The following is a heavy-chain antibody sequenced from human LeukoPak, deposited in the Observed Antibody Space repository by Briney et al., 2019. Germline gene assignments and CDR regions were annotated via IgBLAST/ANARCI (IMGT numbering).Heavy chain of an antibody. CDR2: IIPILGIA. CDR3: ARGYSSSWYDY. CDR1: GGTFSSYA. D-gene: IGHD6-13*01. Sequence: SVKVSCKASGGTFSSYAISWVRQAPGQGLEWMGRIIPILGIANYAQKFQGRVTITADKSTSTAYMELSSLRSEDTAVYYCARGYSSSWYDYWGQGTLVTVSS. J-gene: IGHJ4*02. V-gene: IGHV1-69*04.